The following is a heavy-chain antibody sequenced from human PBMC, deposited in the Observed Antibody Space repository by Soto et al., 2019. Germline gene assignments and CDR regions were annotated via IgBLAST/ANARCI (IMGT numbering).Heavy chain of an antibody. D-gene: IGHD3-10*01. J-gene: IGHJ6*02. CDR2: LSPFNGNT. CDR3: ARDQSFDRSYYYGIDV. CDR1: GYPFTHYG. Sequence: QVQLVQSGAEVKKPGASVKVSCKSSGYPFTHYGITWVRQAPGQGPEWMGWLSPFNGNTNYGQTLQGRVTLTTDTSTSPVYMDLRSLRSDDTAVYYCARDQSFDRSYYYGIDVWGQGTTVTVSS. V-gene: IGHV1-18*01.